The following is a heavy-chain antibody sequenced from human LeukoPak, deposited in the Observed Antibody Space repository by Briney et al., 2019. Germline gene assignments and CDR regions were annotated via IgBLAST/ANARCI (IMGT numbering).Heavy chain of an antibody. D-gene: IGHD6-19*01. V-gene: IGHV3-48*01. CDR1: GFTFSSYS. J-gene: IGHJ6*03. Sequence: PGGSLRLSCAASGFTFSSYSMNWVRQAPGKGLEWVSYTRSSSSTIYYADSVKGRFTISRDNAKNSLYLQMNSLRVEDTAVYYCARDGSLARLVDYYYYYMDVWGKGTTVTVSS. CDR3: ARDGSLARLVDYYYYYMDV. CDR2: TRSSSSTI.